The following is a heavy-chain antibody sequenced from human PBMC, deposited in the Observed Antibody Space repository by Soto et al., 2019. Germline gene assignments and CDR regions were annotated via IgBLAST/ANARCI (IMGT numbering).Heavy chain of an antibody. Sequence: GGSVRLSCAASGFTFSSYGMHWVRQAPGKGLEWVAVIWYDGSNKYYADSVKGRFTISRDNSKNTLYLQMNSLRAEDTAVYYCARDEGMGGYDLAHYGMDVWGQGTTVTVSS. J-gene: IGHJ6*02. CDR1: GFTFSSYG. CDR3: ARDEGMGGYDLAHYGMDV. V-gene: IGHV3-33*01. D-gene: IGHD5-12*01. CDR2: IWYDGSNK.